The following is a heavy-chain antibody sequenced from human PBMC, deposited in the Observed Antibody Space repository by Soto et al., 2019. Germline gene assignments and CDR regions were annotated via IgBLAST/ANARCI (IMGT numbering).Heavy chain of an antibody. Sequence: ESLKISCKGSGYSFTSYWFGWVRQMPGKGLEWMGIIYPGDSDTRYSPSFQGQVTISADKSISTAYLQWSSLKASDTALYHCTRVGRYSYDNWFDPWGQGTLVTVSS. J-gene: IGHJ5*02. CDR2: IYPGDSDT. CDR3: TRVGRYSYDNWFDP. CDR1: GYSFTSYW. V-gene: IGHV5-51*01. D-gene: IGHD5-18*01.